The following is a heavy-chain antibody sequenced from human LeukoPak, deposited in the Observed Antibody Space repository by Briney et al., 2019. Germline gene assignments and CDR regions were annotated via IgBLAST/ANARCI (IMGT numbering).Heavy chain of an antibody. Sequence: GRSLRLSCAASGFTVSSIYMRWVRQAPGKGQEWVSVICSGGSTYYADSVKVRFTISRDNSKNTLYLQMNSLRAEDTAVYYCARDKGTSYLSSFDYWGQGTLVTVSS. D-gene: IGHD6-6*01. CDR2: ICSGGST. CDR1: GFTVSSIY. V-gene: IGHV3-66*01. CDR3: ARDKGTSYLSSFDY. J-gene: IGHJ4*02.